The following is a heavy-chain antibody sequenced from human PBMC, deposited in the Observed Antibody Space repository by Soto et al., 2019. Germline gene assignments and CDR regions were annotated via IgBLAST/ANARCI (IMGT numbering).Heavy chain of an antibody. J-gene: IGHJ4*02. Sequence: PSETLSLTCTVSGGSISSGGYYWSWIRQHPGKGLEWIGYIYYSGSTYYNPSLKSRVTISVDTSKNQFSLKLSSVTAADTAVYYCAATMVRDQHNDYWGQGTLVTVSS. D-gene: IGHD3-10*01. CDR2: IYYSGST. V-gene: IGHV4-31*03. CDR1: GGSISSGGYY. CDR3: AATMVRDQHNDY.